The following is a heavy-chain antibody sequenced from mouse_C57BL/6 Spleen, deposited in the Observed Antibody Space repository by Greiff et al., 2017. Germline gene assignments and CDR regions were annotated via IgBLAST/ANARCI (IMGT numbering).Heavy chain of an antibody. CDR2: INPNNGGT. V-gene: IGHV1-18*01. D-gene: IGHD1-1*01. J-gene: IGHJ4*01. CDR3: ARRYGSRAFYAMDY. Sequence: VQLQQSGPELVKPGASVKIPCKASGYTFTDYNMDWVKQSHGKSLEWIGDINPNNGGTIYNQKFKGKATLTVDKSSSTAYMELRSLTSEDTAVYYCARRYGSRAFYAMDYWGQGTSVTVSS. CDR1: GYTFTDYN.